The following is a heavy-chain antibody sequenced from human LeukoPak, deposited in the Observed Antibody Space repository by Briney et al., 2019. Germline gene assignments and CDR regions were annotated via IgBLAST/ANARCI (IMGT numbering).Heavy chain of an antibody. CDR2: IYTSGST. J-gene: IGHJ4*02. D-gene: IGHD1-26*01. CDR3: AKRSGINYGFFDS. CDR1: GGSISSGSYY. Sequence: SETLSLTCTVSGGSISSGSYYWSWIRQPAGKGLEWIGRIYTSGSTNYNPSLKSRVTISVDTSKNQFSLKLSSVTAADTAVYYCAKRSGINYGFFDSWGQGTLVTVSS. V-gene: IGHV4-61*02.